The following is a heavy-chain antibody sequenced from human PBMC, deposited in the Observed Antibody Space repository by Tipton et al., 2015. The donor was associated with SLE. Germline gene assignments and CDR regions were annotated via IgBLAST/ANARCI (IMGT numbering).Heavy chain of an antibody. D-gene: IGHD5-12*01. V-gene: IGHV4-34*01. CDR3: ARPGVAYGGYGAWAD. CDR1: GGSFSGYY. Sequence: LRLSYAVYGGSFSGYYWSWIRQPPGKGLEWIGEINHSGSTNYNPSLKSRVTISVDTSKNQFSLKLSSVTAADTAVYYCARPGVAYGGYGAWADWGQGTMLTVSS. J-gene: IGHJ3*01. CDR2: INHSGST.